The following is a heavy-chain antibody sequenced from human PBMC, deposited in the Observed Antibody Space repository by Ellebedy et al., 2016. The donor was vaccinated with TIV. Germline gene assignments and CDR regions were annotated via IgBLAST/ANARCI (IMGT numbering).Heavy chain of an antibody. V-gene: IGHV3-43*01. Sequence: GESLKISCAASGFTFEDYVMHWIRQPPGKGLEWVTVISWDGTMTYHADSVKCRFTVSRDNKKNLLYLQMNSLKTEDTAVYYCGKDLDVLTGSDFWGQGTLVTVSS. CDR3: GKDLDVLTGSDF. CDR2: ISWDGTMT. D-gene: IGHD3-9*01. CDR1: GFTFEDYV. J-gene: IGHJ4*02.